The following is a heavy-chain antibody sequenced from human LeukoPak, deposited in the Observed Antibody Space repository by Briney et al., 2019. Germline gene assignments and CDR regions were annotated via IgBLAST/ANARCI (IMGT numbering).Heavy chain of an antibody. J-gene: IGHJ5*02. V-gene: IGHV3-74*01. D-gene: IGHD6-13*01. CDR3: ARGAAGTGWFDP. CDR2: INSDGSST. Sequence: GGSLRLSCAASGFTFSSYWMHWVRQAPGKGLVWVSRINSDGSSTSYADSVKGRFTISRDNAKNTLYLQMNSLRAEDTAVYYCARGAAGTGWFDPWGQGTLVTVSS. CDR1: GFTFSSYW.